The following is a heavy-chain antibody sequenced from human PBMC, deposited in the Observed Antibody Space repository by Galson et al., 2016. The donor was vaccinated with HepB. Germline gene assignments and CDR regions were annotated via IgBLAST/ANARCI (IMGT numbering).Heavy chain of an antibody. CDR1: GFTFSDYH. Sequence: SLRLSCAASGFTFSDYHMNWVRQAPGKGLEWLSYISGGASYTKYADSVMGRSTISRDNAKNSLFLDFINLGADDTAMYYLARTTGPYWGPFDYWGRGTLVTVSS. D-gene: IGHD7-27*01. V-gene: IGHV3-11*03. CDR3: ARTTGPYWGPFDY. CDR2: ISGGASYT. J-gene: IGHJ4*02.